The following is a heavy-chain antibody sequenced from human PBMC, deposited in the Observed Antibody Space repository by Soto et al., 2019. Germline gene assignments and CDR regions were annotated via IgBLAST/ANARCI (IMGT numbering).Heavy chain of an antibody. J-gene: IGHJ4*02. CDR3: ARTYRGTFALDY. D-gene: IGHD1-26*01. CDR1: GYIFGYYV. V-gene: IGHV1-3*01. CDR2: INGGDGDK. Sequence: GASVKVSCKGSGYIFGYYVIHWVRQAPGQRLEWVGWINGGDGDKRYAQRVQERLTITRDSSASEAYMELRSLTSEDTAVYYCARTYRGTFALDYWGQGTLVTVSS.